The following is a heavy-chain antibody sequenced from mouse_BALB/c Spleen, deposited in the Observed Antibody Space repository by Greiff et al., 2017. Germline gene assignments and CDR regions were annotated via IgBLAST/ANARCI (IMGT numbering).Heavy chain of an antibody. CDR1: GFSLTSYD. Sequence: QVQLQQSGPGLVAPSQSLSITSTVSGFSLTSYDISWIRQPPGKGLEWLGVIWTGGGTNYNSAFMSRLSISKDNSKSQVFLKMNSLQTDDTAIYYCVRYGNYAYYFDYWGQGTTLTVSS. CDR3: VRYGNYAYYFDY. V-gene: IGHV2-9-2*01. D-gene: IGHD2-10*02. CDR2: IWTGGGT. J-gene: IGHJ2*01.